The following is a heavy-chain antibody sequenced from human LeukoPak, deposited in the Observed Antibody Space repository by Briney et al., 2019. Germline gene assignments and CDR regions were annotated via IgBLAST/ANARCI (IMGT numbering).Heavy chain of an antibody. CDR1: GGTFSSYA. CDR2: IIPIFGTA. CDR3: ARLVDWNYA. Sequence: ASVKLSCTASGGTFSSYAISWVRQAPGQGLEWMGGIIPIFGTANYAQKVKGRVTITTDESTSTAYMELSRLRSEDTAVYYGARLVDWNYAWGQGTLVTVSS. J-gene: IGHJ5*02. V-gene: IGHV1-69*05. D-gene: IGHD1-7*01.